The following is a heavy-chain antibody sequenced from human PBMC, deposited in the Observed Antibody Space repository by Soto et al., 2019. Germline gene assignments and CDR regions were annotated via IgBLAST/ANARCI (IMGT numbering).Heavy chain of an antibody. J-gene: IGHJ4*02. D-gene: IGHD1-26*01. CDR3: ATATYSGSYFSDY. CDR1: GFSFSSYG. Sequence: QVQLVESGGGVVQPERCLRLSCAASGFSFSSYGLHWVRQAPGKGLEWVAAISYDGNNEYYADSVKGRFTISKDNSKKTMYLQMLSLRAEDTAVYYCATATYSGSYFSDYWGQGTLVTVSS. CDR2: ISYDGNNE. V-gene: IGHV3-30*03.